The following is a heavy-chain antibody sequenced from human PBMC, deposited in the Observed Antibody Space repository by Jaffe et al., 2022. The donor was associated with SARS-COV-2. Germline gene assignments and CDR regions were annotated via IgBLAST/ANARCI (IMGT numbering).Heavy chain of an antibody. J-gene: IGHJ4*02. CDR2: IKQDGSEK. Sequence: EVQLVESGGGLVQPGGSLRLSCAASGFTFSNYWMSWVRQAPGKGLEWVANIKQDGSEKYYVDSVKGRFTISRDNPKNSLYLQMNSLRAEDTAVYYCAREYHGSCYVRGQGTLVTVSS. D-gene: IGHD2-2*01. CDR1: GFTFSNYW. CDR3: AREYHGSCYV. V-gene: IGHV3-7*01.